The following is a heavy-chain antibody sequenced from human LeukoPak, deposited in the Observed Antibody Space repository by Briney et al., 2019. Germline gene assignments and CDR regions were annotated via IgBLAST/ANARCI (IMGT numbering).Heavy chain of an antibody. J-gene: IGHJ3*02. CDR2: TYPGDSDT. Sequence: GESLKISCKDSGYSFINYWIAWVRQMPGKGLEWMGSTYPGDSDTRYSPSFQGQVTISVDKSISTVYLQWSSLKASDTAIYYCARPDTRGYTSTFDIWGQGTMVTVSS. D-gene: IGHD5-24*01. V-gene: IGHV5-51*01. CDR1: GYSFINYW. CDR3: ARPDTRGYTSTFDI.